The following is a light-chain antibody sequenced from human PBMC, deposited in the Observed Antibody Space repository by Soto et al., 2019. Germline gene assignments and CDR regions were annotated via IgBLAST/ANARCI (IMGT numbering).Light chain of an antibody. V-gene: IGKV3-20*01. CDR3: QQYWTSPIT. CDR1: RSVTTH. J-gene: IGKJ5*01. CDR2: DAS. Sequence: EIVLTQSPGTLSSSPGERATLSCRASRSVTTHLAWYQQQPGQAPRLLIHDASSRATGIPDKFSGSGSGTDFTLTISSLEAEDFVVYYCQQYWTSPITFGQGTRLEIK.